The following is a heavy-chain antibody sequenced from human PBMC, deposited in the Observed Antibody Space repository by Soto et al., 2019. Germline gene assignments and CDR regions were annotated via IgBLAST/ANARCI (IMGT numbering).Heavy chain of an antibody. CDR2: IYWDDDK. CDR3: AHRRNHPRWLQWADYFDY. V-gene: IGHV2-5*02. Sequence: QITLKESGPTLVKPTQTLTLTCTFSGFSLSTSGVGVGWIRQPPGKALEWLALIYWDDDKRYSPSLKSRLTITKDTSKNQVVLTMTNMDPVDTATYYCAHRRNHPRWLQWADYFDYWGQGTLVTVSS. CDR1: GFSLSTSGVG. D-gene: IGHD5-12*01. J-gene: IGHJ4*02.